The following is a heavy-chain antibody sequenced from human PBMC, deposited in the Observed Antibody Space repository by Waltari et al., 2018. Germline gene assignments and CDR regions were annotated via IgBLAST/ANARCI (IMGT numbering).Heavy chain of an antibody. V-gene: IGHV5-51*01. CDR3: ARTLAGSGSYFPDF. J-gene: IGHJ4*02. CDR2: IYPSDSDT. Sequence: EVQLVQSGAQVKKPGESLKISCKSSGYSFTSYWIGWVRQMPGKGLEWMGVIYPSDSDTRYSPSFQGQVTISADKSISTAYLQWSSLKASDTTMYYCARTLAGSGSYFPDFWGPGTQVTVSS. D-gene: IGHD3-10*01. CDR1: GYSFTSYW.